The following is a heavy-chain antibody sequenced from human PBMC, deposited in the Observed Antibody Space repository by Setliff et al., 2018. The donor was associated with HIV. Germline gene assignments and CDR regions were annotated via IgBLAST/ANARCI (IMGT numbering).Heavy chain of an antibody. CDR1: GGSISSYY. J-gene: IGHJ6*03. V-gene: IGHV4-59*08. Sequence: SETLSLTCTVSGGSISSYYWSWIRQPPGKGLEWIGYIYFSGSATYNPSLKSPVSISVDTSKNQFSPKLSSVTAADTAVYYCARHAPYDSSAYEVWYYYMDVWSKGTTVTVSS. CDR3: ARHAPYDSSAYEVWYYYMDV. CDR2: IYFSGSA. D-gene: IGHD3-22*01.